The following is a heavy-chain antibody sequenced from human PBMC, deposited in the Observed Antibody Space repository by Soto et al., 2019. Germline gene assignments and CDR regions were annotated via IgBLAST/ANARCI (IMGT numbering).Heavy chain of an antibody. D-gene: IGHD4-17*01. V-gene: IGHV3-73*01. CDR2: IRSKANSYAT. Sequence: VGSLRLSCAASGFTFSGSAMHWVRQASGKGLEWVGRIRSKANSYATAYAASVKGRFTISRDDSKNTAYLQMNSLKTEDTAVYYCTHYGDYSRYYYGMDVWGQGTTVTVSS. J-gene: IGHJ6*02. CDR3: THYGDYSRYYYGMDV. CDR1: GFTFSGSA.